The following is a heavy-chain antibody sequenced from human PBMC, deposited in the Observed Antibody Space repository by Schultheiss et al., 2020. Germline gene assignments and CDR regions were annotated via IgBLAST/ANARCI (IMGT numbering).Heavy chain of an antibody. Sequence: SETLSLTCGVSGDSISSYYWSWVRQPPGKGLEWIGFMYDSGSSKYNPSLKSRVTISRDTSKNQLSLSLTSATAADTAVYYCARGPRPIFWSSYYGPYYYMDVWGMGTTGTVS. CDR2: MYDSGSS. V-gene: IGHV4-59*01. CDR3: ARGPRPIFWSSYYGPYYYMDV. D-gene: IGHD3-3*01. CDR1: GDSISSYY. J-gene: IGHJ6*03.